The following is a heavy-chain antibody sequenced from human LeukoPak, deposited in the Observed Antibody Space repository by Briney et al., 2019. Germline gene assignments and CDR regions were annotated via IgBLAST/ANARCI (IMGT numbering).Heavy chain of an antibody. CDR3: ARGGATCRGGSCPVNWLDP. J-gene: IGHJ5*02. V-gene: IGHV1-46*01. CDR2: IAPSVDTT. Sequence: ASVTVTCKSFGFTFTNYLLYWVRQAPGQGLEWVGRIAPSVDTTNYAQKFRGRVTMTTETSTSTAYMELRSLRSDDTAVYYCARGGATCRGGSCPVNWLDPSGQGTLFTVSS. CDR1: GFTFTNYL. D-gene: IGHD2-15*01.